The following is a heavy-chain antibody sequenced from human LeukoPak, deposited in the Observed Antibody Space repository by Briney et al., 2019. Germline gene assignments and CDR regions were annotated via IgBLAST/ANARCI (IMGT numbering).Heavy chain of an antibody. CDR2: ITGSGDKT. Sequence: GGSLRLACAASGFTFSNYAMHWVRQAPGKGLEWVSGITGSGDKTYYTDSLKGRFTISRDNSKNTLFLQISSLRADDTAVYYCAKDRVTTVTTFFSQFDFWGQGTLVTVSS. J-gene: IGHJ4*02. CDR1: GFTFSNYA. CDR3: AKDRVTTVTTFFSQFDF. V-gene: IGHV3-23*01. D-gene: IGHD4-11*01.